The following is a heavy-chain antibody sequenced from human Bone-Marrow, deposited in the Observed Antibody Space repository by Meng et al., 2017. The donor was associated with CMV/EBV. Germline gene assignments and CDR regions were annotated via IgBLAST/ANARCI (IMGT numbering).Heavy chain of an antibody. V-gene: IGHV3-30*03. D-gene: IGHD6-19*01. CDR3: ARVSPPSGYSSGWYSNYYYYGMDV. Sequence: GGSLRLSCAASGFTFSSYAMSWVRQAPGKGLEWVAVISYDGSKKYYADSVKGRFTISRDNSKNTLYLQMTSLRAEDTAVYYCARVSPPSGYSSGWYSNYYYYGMDVWGQGTTVTVS. CDR1: GFTFSSYA. J-gene: IGHJ6*02. CDR2: ISYDGSKK.